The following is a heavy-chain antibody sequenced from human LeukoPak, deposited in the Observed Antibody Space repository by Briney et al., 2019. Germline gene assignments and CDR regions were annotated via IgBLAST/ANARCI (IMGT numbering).Heavy chain of an antibody. CDR2: ISSSGTYI. CDR3: AREQSYSEEIVVVNPPFDY. D-gene: IGHD2-21*01. Sequence: GGSLRLSCAASGFTFSSYGMNWFRQAPGKGLEWVSSISSSGTYIYFADSVKGRFTISRDNAKNSLYLQMNSLRAEDTALYYCAREQSYSEEIVVVNPPFDYWGQGTLVTVSS. CDR1: GFTFSSYG. J-gene: IGHJ4*02. V-gene: IGHV3-21*01.